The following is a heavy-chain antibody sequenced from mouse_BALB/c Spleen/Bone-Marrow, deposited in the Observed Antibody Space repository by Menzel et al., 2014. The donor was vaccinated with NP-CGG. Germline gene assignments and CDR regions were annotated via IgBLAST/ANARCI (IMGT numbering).Heavy chain of an antibody. J-gene: IGHJ1*01. Sequence: EVHLVESGGGLVKPGGSLKLSCAASGFTFSTYAMSWVRQTPEKRLEWVASIYSGGSTYYPDSVKGRFTISRDNAGNILYLQMNSLRSEDTAMYYCARRYYGYWYFDVWGAGTTVTVSS. CDR3: ARRYYGYWYFDV. CDR1: GFTFSTYA. CDR2: IYSGGST. V-gene: IGHV5-6-5*01. D-gene: IGHD1-1*01.